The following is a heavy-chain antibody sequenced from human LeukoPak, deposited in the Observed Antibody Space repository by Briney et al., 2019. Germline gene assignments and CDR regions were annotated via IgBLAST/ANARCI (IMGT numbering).Heavy chain of an antibody. CDR3: ASDVTIFGVRDYYFDY. D-gene: IGHD3-3*01. J-gene: IGHJ4*02. CDR1: GVTFSSYA. Sequence: ASVKASCKASGVTFSSYAISWVRQAPGQGLEWMGRIIPIFGTANYAQKFQGRVTITTDESTSTAYMELSSLRSEDTAVYYCASDVTIFGVRDYYFDYWGQGTLVTVSS. V-gene: IGHV1-69*05. CDR2: IIPIFGTA.